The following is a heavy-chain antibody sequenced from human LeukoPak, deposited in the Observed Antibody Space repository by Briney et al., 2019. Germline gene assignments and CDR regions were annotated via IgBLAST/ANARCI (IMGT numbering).Heavy chain of an antibody. J-gene: IGHJ3*02. D-gene: IGHD3-22*01. CDR1: GGSISPYY. CDR3: ARDRGNDSSGYYYEYDAFDI. V-gene: IGHV4-59*12. CDR2: IYYSGST. Sequence: SETLSLTCTVSGGSISPYYWSWIRQPPGKGLESIGYIYYSGSTNYNPSLKSRVTISVDTSKNQFSLKLSSVTAADTAVYYCARDRGNDSSGYYYEYDAFDIWGQGTMVTVSS.